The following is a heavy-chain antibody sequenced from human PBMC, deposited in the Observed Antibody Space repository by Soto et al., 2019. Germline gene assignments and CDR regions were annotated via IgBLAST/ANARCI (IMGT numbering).Heavy chain of an antibody. V-gene: IGHV1-18*04. CDR2: ISPYNGKT. Sequence: ASVKVSCKASGYTFDIFGMNWVRQSPGLGLEWMGWISPYNGKTEIAEKFQGRVTMATDTSTNTAYMEVRSLRSDDTAVYYCARDRNSRDIDYWGQGIRVTVSS. D-gene: IGHD3-22*01. CDR3: ARDRNSRDIDY. J-gene: IGHJ4*02. CDR1: GYTFDIFG.